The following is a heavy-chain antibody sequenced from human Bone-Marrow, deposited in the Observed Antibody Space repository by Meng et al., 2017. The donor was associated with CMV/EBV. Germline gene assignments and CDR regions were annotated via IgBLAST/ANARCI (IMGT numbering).Heavy chain of an antibody. J-gene: IGHJ4*02. CDR1: GYTFTNHY. CDR3: TRISSDYQYFDY. D-gene: IGHD3-22*01. Sequence: SVNVSCKASGYTFTNHYMHWVRQAPGQGLEWMGWIHPTRGGTNYAQNFQGRVTMTRDTSISTAYMELNRLTSDDTAMYYCTRISSDYQYFDYWGQGTPVTVSS. CDR2: IHPTRGGT. V-gene: IGHV1-2*02.